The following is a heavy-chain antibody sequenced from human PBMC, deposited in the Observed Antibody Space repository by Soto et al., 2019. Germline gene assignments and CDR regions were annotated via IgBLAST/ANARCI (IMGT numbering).Heavy chain of an antibody. CDR2: ISAYNGNT. Sequence: ASVKVSCKASGYTFTSYGISWVRQAPGQGLERMGWISAYNGNTNYAQKLQGRVTMTTDTSTSTAYMELRSLRSDDTAVYYCARDPRGLLRFLEWAQDAFDIWGQGTLVTVSS. CDR1: GYTFTSYG. V-gene: IGHV1-18*04. D-gene: IGHD3-3*01. J-gene: IGHJ3*02. CDR3: ARDPRGLLRFLEWAQDAFDI.